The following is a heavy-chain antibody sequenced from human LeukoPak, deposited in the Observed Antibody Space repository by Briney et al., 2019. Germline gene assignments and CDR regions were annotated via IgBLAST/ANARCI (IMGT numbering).Heavy chain of an antibody. CDR2: VRSGGST. J-gene: IGHJ4*02. Sequence: SETLSLTRTVSGGSISTNYWSWIRQPPGKGLEWIGFVRSGGSTNYNPSLKSRVTISVDTSKNQFSLKLSSVTAADTAVYYCARDVTPATVWGQGTLVTVS. CDR3: ARDVTPATV. V-gene: IGHV4-59*01. CDR1: GGSISTNY. D-gene: IGHD3-16*01.